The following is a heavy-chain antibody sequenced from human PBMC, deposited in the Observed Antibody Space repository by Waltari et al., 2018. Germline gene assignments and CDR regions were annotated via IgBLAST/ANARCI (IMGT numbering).Heavy chain of an antibody. Sequence: QVQLQESGPGLVKPSETLSLTCTVSGDSINSYYCAWIRQPAGKGLEWIGHIYKSGDATYDPSLKSRVTMSVDTSRNHFSLILTSVTAADTAMYYCVRMVYRNSWYVDNWGQGTLVTVSS. V-gene: IGHV4-4*07. D-gene: IGHD6-13*01. CDR1: GDSINSYY. CDR3: VRMVYRNSWYVDN. CDR2: IYKSGDA. J-gene: IGHJ4*02.